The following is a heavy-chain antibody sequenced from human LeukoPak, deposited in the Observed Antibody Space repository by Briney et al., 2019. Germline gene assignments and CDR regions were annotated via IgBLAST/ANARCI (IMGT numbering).Heavy chain of an antibody. CDR1: GYSISSGYY. J-gene: IGHJ5*02. D-gene: IGHD3-3*01. V-gene: IGHV4-38-2*01. Sequence: PSETLSLTCAVSGYSISSGYYWGWIRQPPGQGLEWIGSIYHSGSTYYNPSLKSRVTISVDTSKNQFSLKLSSVTAADTAVYYCARRYKITIFGVVIDWFDPWGQGTLVTVSS. CDR3: ARRYKITIFGVVIDWFDP. CDR2: IYHSGST.